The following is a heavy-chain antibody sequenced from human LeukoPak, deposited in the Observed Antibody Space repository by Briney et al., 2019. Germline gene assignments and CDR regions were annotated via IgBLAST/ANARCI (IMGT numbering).Heavy chain of an antibody. CDR3: ARGPYCSGGTCYSQYYDY. D-gene: IGHD2-15*01. J-gene: IGHJ4*02. V-gene: IGHV1-18*01. CDR2: VSTYNGNT. CDR1: DYTFTSYG. Sequence: ASVKVSCKASDYTFTSYGISWVRQTPGQGLEWMGWVSTYNGNTNYAQKLQGRVTMTTDTSTSTAYMELRSLRSDDTAVYYCARGPYCSGGTCYSQYYDYWGQGTLVIASS.